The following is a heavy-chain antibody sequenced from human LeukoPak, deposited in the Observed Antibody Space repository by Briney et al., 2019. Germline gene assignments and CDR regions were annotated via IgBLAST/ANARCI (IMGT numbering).Heavy chain of an antibody. CDR2: IYYSGST. CDR3: ARGPFQRWLRHHFDY. Sequence: SETLSLTCTVSGGSISSYYWSWIRQPPGKGLEWIGYIYYSGSTNYNPSLKSRVTISVDTSKKQFSLKLSSVTAADTAVYYCARGPFQRWLRHHFDYWGQGTLVTVSS. D-gene: IGHD5-24*01. V-gene: IGHV4-59*01. J-gene: IGHJ4*02. CDR1: GGSISSYY.